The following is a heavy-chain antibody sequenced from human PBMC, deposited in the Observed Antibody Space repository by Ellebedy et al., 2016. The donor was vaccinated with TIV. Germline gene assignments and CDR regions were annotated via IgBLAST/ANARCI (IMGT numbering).Heavy chain of an antibody. CDR1: GDSISSSPYH. CDR2: ISYSGDT. CDR3: GWDCSSSSCRGGY. Sequence: MPSETLSLTCTVSGDSISSSPYHWGWIRQPPGKGLEGIGSISYSGDTYYSPSLKSQVTISVDTSKNHFSLKLSSVTAADTAVYYCGWDCSSSSCRGGYWGRGSLVTVSS. J-gene: IGHJ4*02. V-gene: IGHV4-39*02. D-gene: IGHD2-2*01.